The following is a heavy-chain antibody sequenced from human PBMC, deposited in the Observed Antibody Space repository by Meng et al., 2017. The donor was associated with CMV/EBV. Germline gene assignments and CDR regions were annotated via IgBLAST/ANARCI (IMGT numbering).Heavy chain of an antibody. Sequence: GESLKISCAVSGFTFSSYAMSWVRQAPGKGLEWVSAISGSGGSTYYADSVKGRFTISRDNSKNTLYLQMNSLRAEDTAVYYCAKRIVPAAILSVYYYYGMDVWGQGTTVTVSS. CDR1: GFTFSSYA. V-gene: IGHV3-23*01. CDR2: ISGSGGST. D-gene: IGHD2-2*02. CDR3: AKRIVPAAILSVYYYYGMDV. J-gene: IGHJ6*02.